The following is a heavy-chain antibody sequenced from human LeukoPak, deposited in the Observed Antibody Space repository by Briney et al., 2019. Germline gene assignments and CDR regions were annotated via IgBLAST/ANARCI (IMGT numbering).Heavy chain of an antibody. V-gene: IGHV3-23*01. CDR2: ISGAGGSI. Sequence: PGGSLRLSCEGSGFTFSNHAMSWVRQAPGNGLEWVSGISGAGGSIYYADSVRGRFTISRDNSKNTLYVQVNSLRAEDTAVYYRATHRRGPGGDVYYYAMDVWGQGTTVTVSS. D-gene: IGHD2-21*01. J-gene: IGHJ6*02. CDR3: ATHRRGPGGDVYYYAMDV. CDR1: GFTFSNHA.